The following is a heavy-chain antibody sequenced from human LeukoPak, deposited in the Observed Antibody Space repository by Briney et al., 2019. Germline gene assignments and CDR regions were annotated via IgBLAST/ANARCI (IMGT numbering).Heavy chain of an antibody. J-gene: IGHJ6*02. CDR3: ARDKLVGYYYGMDV. Sequence: SETLSLTCTVSGGSISSYHWSWFRQAPGKGLEWIGYIYDSGSTNYNPSLKSRVTISVDTSKNQFSLKLSSVTAADTAVYYCARDKLVGYYYGMDVWGQGTTVTVSS. D-gene: IGHD2-2*01. CDR1: GGSISSYH. CDR2: IYDSGST. V-gene: IGHV4-59*01.